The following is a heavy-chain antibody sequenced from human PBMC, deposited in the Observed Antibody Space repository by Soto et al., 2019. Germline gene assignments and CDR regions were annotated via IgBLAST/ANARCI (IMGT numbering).Heavy chain of an antibody. Sequence: GGSLRLSCAASGFTFSSYSMNWVRQAPGKGLEWVSSISSSSSYIYYADSVKGRFNIARDNAKNSLYLQMNSLRAEDTAVYYCASVFGAVWGSSSAFDIWGQGTMVTVSS. CDR1: GFTFSSYS. CDR3: ASVFGAVWGSSSAFDI. V-gene: IGHV3-21*01. D-gene: IGHD6-6*01. J-gene: IGHJ3*02. CDR2: ISSSSSYI.